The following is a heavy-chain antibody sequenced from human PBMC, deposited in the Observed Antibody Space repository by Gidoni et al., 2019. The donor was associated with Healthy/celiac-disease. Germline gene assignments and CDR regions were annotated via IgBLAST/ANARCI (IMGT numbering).Heavy chain of an antibody. CDR1: GFTFSSYA. CDR2: ISGSGGST. CDR3: AKDEYYYDSSGYWNY. J-gene: IGHJ4*02. V-gene: IGHV3-23*01. D-gene: IGHD3-22*01. Sequence: EVQLLESGGGLVQPGGSLRLSCASSGFTFSSYAMSWVRQAPGKGLEWVSAISGSGGSTYYADSVKGRFTIYRDNSKNTLYLQMNSLRAEDTAVYYCAKDEYYYDSSGYWNYWGQGTLVTVSS.